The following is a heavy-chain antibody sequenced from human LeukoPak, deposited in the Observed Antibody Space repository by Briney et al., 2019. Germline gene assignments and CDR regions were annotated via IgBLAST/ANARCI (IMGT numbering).Heavy chain of an antibody. V-gene: IGHV1-69*13. CDR2: IIPIFGTA. CDR1: GGTFSSYA. CDR3: ARVILRRPLGGAYYGMDV. J-gene: IGHJ6*02. Sequence: SVKVSYKASGGTFSSYAISWVRQAPGQGLEWMGGIIPIFGTANYAQKFQGRVTITADESTSTAYMELSSLRSEDTAVYYCARVILRRPLGGAYYGMDVRGQGTTVTVSS. D-gene: IGHD3-16*01.